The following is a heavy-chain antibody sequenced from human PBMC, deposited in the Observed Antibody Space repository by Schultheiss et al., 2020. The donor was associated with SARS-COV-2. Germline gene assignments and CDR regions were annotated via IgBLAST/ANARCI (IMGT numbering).Heavy chain of an antibody. V-gene: IGHV1-18*01. CDR3: ARDHSDILNYNWFDP. CDR2: ISAKNGNT. Sequence: ASVKVSCKASGGTFSSYAISWVRQAPGQGLEWMGGISAKNGNTNYAQKLQGRVAMTTDTSTSTAYMELRSLRSDDTAVYYCARDHSDILNYNWFDPWGQGTLVTVSS. J-gene: IGHJ5*02. CDR1: GGTFSSYA. D-gene: IGHD3-9*01.